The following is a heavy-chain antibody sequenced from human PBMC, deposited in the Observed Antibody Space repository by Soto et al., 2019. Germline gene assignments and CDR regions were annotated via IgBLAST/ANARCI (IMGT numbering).Heavy chain of an antibody. Sequence: QLQLQESGPGLVKPSETLSLTCTVSGGSISSSSYYWGWIRQPPGKGLEWIGSIYYSGSTYYNPSLKSRVTISVDTSKNQFSLTLSSVPAADTAVYYCASPKIAFYNWFDPWGQGTLVTVSS. CDR2: IYYSGST. J-gene: IGHJ5*02. V-gene: IGHV4-39*01. CDR3: ASPKIAFYNWFDP. CDR1: GGSISSSSYY. D-gene: IGHD3-3*02.